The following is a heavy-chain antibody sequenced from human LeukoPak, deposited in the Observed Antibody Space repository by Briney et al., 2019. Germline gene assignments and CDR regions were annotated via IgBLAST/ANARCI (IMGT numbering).Heavy chain of an antibody. V-gene: IGHV3-9*01. CDR2: ISWNSGSI. D-gene: IGHD1/OR15-1a*01. Sequence: GRSLRLSCAASGFTFDGYAMHWVRQAPGKGLEWVSGISWNSGSIGYADSVKGRFTISRDNAKNSLYLQMNSLRAEVTALYYCARAQVRVWAGTGTVSLCDAFDIWGQGTMVTVSS. J-gene: IGHJ3*02. CDR3: ARAQVRVWAGTGTVSLCDAFDI. CDR1: GFTFDGYA.